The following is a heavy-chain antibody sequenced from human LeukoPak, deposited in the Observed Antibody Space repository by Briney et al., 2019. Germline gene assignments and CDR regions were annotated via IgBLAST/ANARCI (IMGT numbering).Heavy chain of an antibody. CDR1: GGSFSGYY. V-gene: IGHV4-34*01. D-gene: IGHD3-22*01. J-gene: IGHJ4*02. CDR2: INHSGST. Sequence: PSETLSLTRAVYGGSFSGYYWSWIRQPPGKGLEWIGEINHSGSTNYNPSLKSRVTISVDTSKNQFSLKLSSVTAADTAVYYCARGHIAYYDSSGYYYWGQGTLVTVSS. CDR3: ARGHIAYYDSSGYYY.